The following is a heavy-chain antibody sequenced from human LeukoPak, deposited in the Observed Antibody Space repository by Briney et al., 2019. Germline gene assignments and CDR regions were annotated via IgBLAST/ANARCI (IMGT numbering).Heavy chain of an antibody. J-gene: IGHJ3*02. Sequence: GGSLRLSCAASGFTFDDYAMHWVRQAPGKGLEWVSGISWNSGSIGYADSVKGRFTISRDNAKNSLYLQMNSLRAEDMALYYCAKASAARPHLAAFDIWGQGTMVTVSS. CDR3: AKASAARPHLAAFDI. D-gene: IGHD6-6*01. CDR1: GFTFDDYA. V-gene: IGHV3-9*03. CDR2: ISWNSGSI.